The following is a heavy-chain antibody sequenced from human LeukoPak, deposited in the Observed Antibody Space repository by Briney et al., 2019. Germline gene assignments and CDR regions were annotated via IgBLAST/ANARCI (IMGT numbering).Heavy chain of an antibody. D-gene: IGHD3-3*01. Sequence: KASETLSLTCTVSGGSISSYYWSWIRQPPGKGLEWIGYIYYGGSTNYNPSLKSRVTISVDTSKNQFSLKLSSVTAADTAVYFCARQWIADFWSGQHFDYWGQGTLVTVSS. J-gene: IGHJ4*02. CDR2: IYYGGST. CDR1: GGSISSYY. V-gene: IGHV4-59*01. CDR3: ARQWIADFWSGQHFDY.